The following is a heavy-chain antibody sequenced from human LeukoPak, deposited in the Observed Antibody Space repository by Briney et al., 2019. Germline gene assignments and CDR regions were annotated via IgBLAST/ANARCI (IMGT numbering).Heavy chain of an antibody. J-gene: IGHJ3*02. CDR3: ARKVVYGAFDI. CDR1: GFTVSSNY. CDR2: IYGGGST. Sequence: PGGSLRLSCAASGFTVSSNYMSWVRQAPGKGLEWVSVIYGGGSTYYADSVKGRFTISRDNSKNTLYLQMNSLRAEDTAVYYCARKVVYGAFDIWGQGTMVTVSS. D-gene: IGHD2/OR15-2a*01. V-gene: IGHV3-66*01.